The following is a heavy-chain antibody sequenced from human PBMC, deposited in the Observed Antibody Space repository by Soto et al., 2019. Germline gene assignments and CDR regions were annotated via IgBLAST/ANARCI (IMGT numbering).Heavy chain of an antibody. V-gene: IGHV3-64*01. Sequence: GGSLRLSCAASGFTFSSYAMHWVRQAPGKGLEYVSAISSNGGSTYYANSVKGRFTISRDNSKNTLYLQMGSLRAEDMAVYYCARDSARGAVAGTEYFQHWGQGTLVTVSS. CDR3: ARDSARGAVAGTEYFQH. J-gene: IGHJ1*01. CDR1: GFTFSSYA. CDR2: ISSNGGST. D-gene: IGHD6-19*01.